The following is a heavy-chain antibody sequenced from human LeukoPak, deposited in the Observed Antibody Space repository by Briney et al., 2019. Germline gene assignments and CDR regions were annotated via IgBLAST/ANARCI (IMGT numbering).Heavy chain of an antibody. CDR2: IKQHGSER. CDR1: GFTFSDSW. D-gene: IGHD6-13*01. J-gene: IGHJ4*02. CDR3: ANGNDVAAAVDY. V-gene: IGHV3-7*02. Sequence: GGSLRLSCAASGFTFSDSWMTWVRQAPGKGLEWVASIKQHGSERYYVDSVKGRFTISRDNAKNSLYLQMNSLRDEDTAVYYCANGNDVAAAVDYWGQGTLVTVSS.